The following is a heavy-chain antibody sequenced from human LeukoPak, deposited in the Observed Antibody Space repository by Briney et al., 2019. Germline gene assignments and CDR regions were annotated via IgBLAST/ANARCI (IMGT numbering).Heavy chain of an antibody. V-gene: IGHV3-9*01. CDR3: AKDSHYDILTGYSDY. CDR2: ISWNSGSI. J-gene: IGHJ4*02. CDR1: GFTFDDYA. D-gene: IGHD3-9*01. Sequence: QTGGSLRLSRAASGFTFDDYAMHWVRQAPGKGLEWVSGISWNSGSIGYADSVKGRFTISRDNAKNSLYLQMDSLRAEDTALYYCAKDSHYDILTGYSDYWGQGTLVTVSS.